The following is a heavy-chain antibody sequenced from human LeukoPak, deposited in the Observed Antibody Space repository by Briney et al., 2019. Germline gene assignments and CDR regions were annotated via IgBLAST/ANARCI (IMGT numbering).Heavy chain of an antibody. CDR3: ARGRFGWFRELLDGKNWFDP. Sequence: SETLSLTCAVYGGSFSGYDWSWIRQPPGKGLEWIGEINNSRSTNYNPTLKSRVTISVDPSKNQCSLKLSSVTAADTAVYYCARGRFGWFRELLDGKNWFDPWGQGTLVTVSS. CDR1: GGSFSGYD. J-gene: IGHJ5*02. D-gene: IGHD3-10*01. CDR2: INNSRST. V-gene: IGHV4-34*01.